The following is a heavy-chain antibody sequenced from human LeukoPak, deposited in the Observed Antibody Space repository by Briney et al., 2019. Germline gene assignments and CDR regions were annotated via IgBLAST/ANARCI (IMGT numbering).Heavy chain of an antibody. J-gene: IGHJ4*02. Sequence: ASVKVSCKASGYTFTGYYMHWVRQAPGQGLEWMGWINPNSGGTNYAQKFQGRVTMTRDTSISTAYMELSRLRSDDTAVYYCARVRDCYDSSGTFDYWGQGTLVTVSS. CDR3: ARVRDCYDSSGTFDY. CDR1: GYTFTGYY. D-gene: IGHD3-22*01. V-gene: IGHV1-2*02. CDR2: INPNSGGT.